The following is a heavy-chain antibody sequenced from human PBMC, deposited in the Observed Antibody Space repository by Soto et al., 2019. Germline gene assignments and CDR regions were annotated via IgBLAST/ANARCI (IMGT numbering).Heavy chain of an antibody. CDR2: ISTNGGST. V-gene: IGHV3-64*04. J-gene: IGHJ2*01. CDR1: GFTFSIYA. D-gene: IGHD1-7*01. CDR3: AREGSNYYFDL. Sequence: AAGSLRLSCSASGFTFSIYAMHWVRQAPGKGLEYVSSISTNGGSTDYADSVKGRFTISRDNSKNTLYLQMSSLRPEDTAVYYCAREGSNYYFDLWGRGTLVTVSS.